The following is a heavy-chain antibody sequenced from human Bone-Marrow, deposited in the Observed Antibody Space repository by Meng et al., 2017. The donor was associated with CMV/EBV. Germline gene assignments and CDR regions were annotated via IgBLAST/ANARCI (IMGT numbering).Heavy chain of an antibody. V-gene: IGHV3-30-3*01. J-gene: IGHJ4*02. CDR1: GFSFSYYA. CDR3: ATYYDNSGPIHY. D-gene: IGHD3-22*01. Sequence: GGSLRLSCAASGFSFSYYALHWVRQAPGKGLEWVAVISYDGNNEYYADSVKGRLSISRDNSKKTGYLQMHSLRVEDTAVYYCATYYDNSGPIHYWGQGTLVTVSS. CDR2: ISYDGNNE.